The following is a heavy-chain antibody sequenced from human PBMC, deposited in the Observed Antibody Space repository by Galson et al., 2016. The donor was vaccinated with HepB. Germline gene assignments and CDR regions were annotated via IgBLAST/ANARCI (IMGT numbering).Heavy chain of an antibody. Sequence: PALVKPTQTLTLTCTFSGFSLSSDKMGVGWIRQPPGKALEWLALMYWDDEKHYSPSLKSRLSITKDTSKNQVVLTMTNMDPVDTATYYCALSGSSKAYDYWGQGTLVTVSS. J-gene: IGHJ4*02. D-gene: IGHD1-26*01. V-gene: IGHV2-5*02. CDR2: MYWDDEK. CDR3: ALSGSSKAYDY. CDR1: GFSLSSDKMG.